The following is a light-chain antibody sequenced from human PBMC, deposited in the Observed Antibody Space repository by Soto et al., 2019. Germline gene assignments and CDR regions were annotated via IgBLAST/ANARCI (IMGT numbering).Light chain of an antibody. V-gene: IGKV1-39*01. J-gene: IGKJ1*01. CDR2: AAS. CDR1: QTVSMY. Sequence: DIQLTQSPSSLSASVGDRVTITCRASQTVSMYLNWYQQKSGTAPKLLIYAASTLHTGVPSRFSGRGSGTDFTLTINNLQREDFADYFCQQTYSNLWTFGQGTKVDIK. CDR3: QQTYSNLWT.